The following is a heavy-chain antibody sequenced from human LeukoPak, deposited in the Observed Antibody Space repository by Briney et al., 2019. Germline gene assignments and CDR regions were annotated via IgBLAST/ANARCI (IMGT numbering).Heavy chain of an antibody. Sequence: GGSLRLSCAASGFAFSSYAMHWVRQAPGKGLEWVAVISYDGSNKYYADSVKGRFTISRDNSKNTLYLQMNSLRAEDTAVYYCAGPRPDSSGYGEYYYYYYMDVWGKGTTVTVSS. D-gene: IGHD3-22*01. CDR2: ISYDGSNK. CDR3: AGPRPDSSGYGEYYYYYYMDV. V-gene: IGHV3-30*04. J-gene: IGHJ6*03. CDR1: GFAFSSYA.